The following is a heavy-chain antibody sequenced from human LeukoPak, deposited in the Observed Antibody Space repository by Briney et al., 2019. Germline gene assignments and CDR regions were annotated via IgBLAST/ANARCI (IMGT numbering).Heavy chain of an antibody. CDR2: ISGSGDST. D-gene: IGHD6-19*01. J-gene: IGHJ4*02. Sequence: GGSLRLSCAASGFTFSSYAMSWVRQAPGKGLEWVSTISGSGDSTYYADSVKGRFTISRDNSKNTLYLQMNSLRAEDTAVYYCAKAGQQWLYNPHLDYWGQGTLVTVSS. V-gene: IGHV3-23*01. CDR1: GFTFSSYA. CDR3: AKAGQQWLYNPHLDY.